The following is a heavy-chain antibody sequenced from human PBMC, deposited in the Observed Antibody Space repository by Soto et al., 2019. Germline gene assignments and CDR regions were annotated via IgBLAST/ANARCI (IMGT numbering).Heavy chain of an antibody. D-gene: IGHD1-26*01. CDR2: IWYDGSNK. Sequence: QVQLVESGGGVVQPGRSLRLSCAASGFTFSSYGMHWVRQAPGKGLEWGAVIWYDGSNKYYADSVKGRFTISRDNSKNTLYLQMNSLIAEDTAVYYCARVPYSVSYVQTFDYWGQGTLVTVSS. CDR1: GFTFSSYG. CDR3: ARVPYSVSYVQTFDY. V-gene: IGHV3-33*01. J-gene: IGHJ4*02.